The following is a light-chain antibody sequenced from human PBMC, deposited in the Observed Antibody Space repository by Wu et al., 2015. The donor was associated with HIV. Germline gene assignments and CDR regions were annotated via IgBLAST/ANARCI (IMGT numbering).Light chain of an antibody. CDR2: GAS. Sequence: EIVMTQSPATLSVSPGERATLSCRASQSISSNLAWYQQKPGQAPRLLIYGASTRATGIPARFSGSGSGTEFIFTISSLQSEDFAVYYCQQYNNWPRTFGQGTKVEIK. CDR3: QQYNNWPRT. J-gene: IGKJ1*01. CDR1: QSISSN. V-gene: IGKV3-15*01.